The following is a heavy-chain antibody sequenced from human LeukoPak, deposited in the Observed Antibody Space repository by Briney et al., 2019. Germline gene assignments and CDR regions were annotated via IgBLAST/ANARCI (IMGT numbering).Heavy chain of an antibody. Sequence: NPSQTLSFTCAVSGGSISSGGYSWSWIRQPPGKGLEWIGYIYHSGSTYYNPSLKSRVTISVDRSKNQFSLKLSSVTAADTAVYYCARAAYSGSYHSDYWGQGTLVTVSS. D-gene: IGHD1-26*01. CDR2: IYHSGST. J-gene: IGHJ4*02. CDR1: GGSISSGGYS. CDR3: ARAAYSGSYHSDY. V-gene: IGHV4-30-2*01.